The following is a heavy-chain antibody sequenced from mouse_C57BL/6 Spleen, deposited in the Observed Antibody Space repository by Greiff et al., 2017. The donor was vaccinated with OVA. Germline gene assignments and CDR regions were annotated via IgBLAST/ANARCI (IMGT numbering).Heavy chain of an antibody. CDR3: ARYLGMYYFDY. D-gene: IGHD4-1*01. Sequence: EVQLQESGGGLVQPGGSLSLSCAASGFTFTDYYMSWVRQPPGKALEWLGFIRNKANGYTTEYSASVKGRFTISRDNSQSILYLQMNALRAEDSATYYCARYLGMYYFDYWGQGTTLTVSS. V-gene: IGHV7-3*01. J-gene: IGHJ2*01. CDR2: IRNKANGYTT. CDR1: GFTFTDYY.